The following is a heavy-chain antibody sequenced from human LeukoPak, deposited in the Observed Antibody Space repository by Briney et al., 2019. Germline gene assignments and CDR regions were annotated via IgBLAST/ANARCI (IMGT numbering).Heavy chain of an antibody. CDR2: ISGSGDTI. J-gene: IGHJ6*02. Sequence: GGSLRLSCAASGFTFSRYSMTWIRQAPGKGLEWVSYISGSGDTIYYADSVKGRFTISRDNAKNTLYLQMNSLRAEDTAVYYCAKGSSIDLGMDVWGQGTTVTVSS. V-gene: IGHV3-48*01. CDR3: AKGSSIDLGMDV. CDR1: GFTFSRYS.